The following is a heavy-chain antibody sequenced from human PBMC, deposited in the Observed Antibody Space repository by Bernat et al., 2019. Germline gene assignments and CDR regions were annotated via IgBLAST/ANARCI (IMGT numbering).Heavy chain of an antibody. D-gene: IGHD6-19*01. J-gene: IGHJ4*02. CDR1: GYTFTSYA. CDR3: ARRVAGSRGADY. Sequence: QVQLVQSGAEVKKPGASVKVSCKASGYTFTSYAMHWVRQAPGQRLEWMGWINAGNGNTKYSQKFQGRVTITRDTSASTAYRELSSLRSEDTAVYYCARRVAGSRGADYWGQGTLVTVSS. V-gene: IGHV1-3*01. CDR2: INAGNGNT.